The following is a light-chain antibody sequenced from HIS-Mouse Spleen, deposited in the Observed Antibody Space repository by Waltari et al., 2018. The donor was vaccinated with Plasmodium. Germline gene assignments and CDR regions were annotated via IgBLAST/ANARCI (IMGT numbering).Light chain of an antibody. J-gene: IGKJ1*01. CDR3: QQYNSYSWT. CDR1: QSISSW. V-gene: IGKV1-5*03. Sequence: DIQMTQSPSTLSASVGDRVTITCRASQSISSWLAWYQQKPGKAPKLLSYKASSLERGVPSRFSGSGSGTEVTLTISSLQPDDFATDYCQQYNSYSWTFGQGTKVEIK. CDR2: KAS.